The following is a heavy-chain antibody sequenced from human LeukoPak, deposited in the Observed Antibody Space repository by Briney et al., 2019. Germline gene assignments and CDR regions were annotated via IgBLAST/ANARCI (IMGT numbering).Heavy chain of an antibody. J-gene: IGHJ6*02. CDR1: GGTFSSYA. CDR3: ARGFIVVVPAAMGLEDYYGMDV. V-gene: IGHV1-69*13. D-gene: IGHD2-2*01. CDR2: IIPIFGTA. Sequence: ASVKVSCKASGGTFSSYAISWVRQAPGQGLEWMGGIIPIFGTANYAQKSQGRVTITADESTSTAYMELSSLRSEDTAVYYCARGFIVVVPAAMGLEDYYGMDVWGQGTTVTVSS.